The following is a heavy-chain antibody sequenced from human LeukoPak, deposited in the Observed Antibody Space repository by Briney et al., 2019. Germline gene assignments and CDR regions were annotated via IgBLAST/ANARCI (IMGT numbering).Heavy chain of an antibody. D-gene: IGHD2-15*01. CDR2: IYYSGST. V-gene: IGHV4-39*01. Sequence: SETLSLTCTVSGGSISSSNYYWGWIRQSPGKGLEWIGSIYYSGSTYYNPSLKSRVTISVDTSKNQFSLKLSSVTAADTAVYYCARQYCSGGSCYSRGGEYWGQGTLVTVSS. J-gene: IGHJ4*02. CDR1: GGSISSSNYY. CDR3: ARQYCSGGSCYSRGGEY.